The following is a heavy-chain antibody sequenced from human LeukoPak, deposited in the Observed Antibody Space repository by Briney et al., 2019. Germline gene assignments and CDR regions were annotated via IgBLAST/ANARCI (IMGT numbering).Heavy chain of an antibody. CDR2: ISGSGGSM. D-gene: IGHD2-15*01. CDR1: GFTFSSYA. CDR3: AKRLVVATTPKVFDI. J-gene: IGHJ3*02. V-gene: IGHV3-23*01. Sequence: PGGSLRLSCAASGFTFSSYAMSWVRQAPGEGLEWVSAISGSGGSMYYADSVKGRFTISRDNSKNTVYLQMNSLRAEDTAVYYCAKRLVVATTPKVFDIWGQGTMVTVSS.